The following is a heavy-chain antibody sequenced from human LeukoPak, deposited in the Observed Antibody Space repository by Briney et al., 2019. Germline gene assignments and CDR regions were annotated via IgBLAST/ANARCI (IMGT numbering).Heavy chain of an antibody. D-gene: IGHD2-8*01. CDR3: ARASMVPLYNWFDP. CDR1: GGSISSYY. J-gene: IGHJ5*02. V-gene: IGHV4-4*07. CDR2: IYTSGST. Sequence: PSDTLSLTCTVSGGSISSYYWSWIRQPAGKGLEWIGRIYTSGSTNYNPSLKSRVTMSVDTSKNQFSLNLSSVTAADTAVYYCARASMVPLYNWFDPSVQGTIVTVSS.